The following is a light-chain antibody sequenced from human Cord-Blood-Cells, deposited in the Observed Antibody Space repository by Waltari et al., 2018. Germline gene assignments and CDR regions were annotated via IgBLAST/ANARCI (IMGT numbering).Light chain of an antibody. Sequence: QSALTQPASVSGSPGQSITISCTGTSSDVGRYNLVSWYQQHPGKAPKLMIYECSKRPSGVSNRFSGSKSGNTASLTISGLQAEDEADYYCCSYAGSSNWVFGGGTKLTVL. CDR1: SSDVGRYNL. CDR3: CSYAGSSNWV. CDR2: ECS. J-gene: IGLJ3*02. V-gene: IGLV2-23*01.